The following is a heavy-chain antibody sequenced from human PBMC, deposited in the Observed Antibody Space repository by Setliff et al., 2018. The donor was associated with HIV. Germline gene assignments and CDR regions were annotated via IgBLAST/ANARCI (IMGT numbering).Heavy chain of an antibody. D-gene: IGHD2-2*01. V-gene: IGHV4-61*02. CDR2: IYTSGP. CDR3: ARASSDIPGVDSNYFDD. Sequence: PSETLSLTCTVSGDSISSGSNYWSWIRQPAGKGLEWIGRIYTSGPRYNPSLENRVTISVDTSKSQFFLMLSSVTAADTAVYYCARASSDIPGVDSNYFDDWGQGMLVTVSS. J-gene: IGHJ4*02. CDR1: GDSISSGSNY.